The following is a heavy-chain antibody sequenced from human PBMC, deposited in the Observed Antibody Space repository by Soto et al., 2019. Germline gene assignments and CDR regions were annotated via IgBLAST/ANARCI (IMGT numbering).Heavy chain of an antibody. CDR3: ARSRYTSGWWTPPFDY. CDR1: GGSISSYY. CDR2: IYYSGST. J-gene: IGHJ4*02. V-gene: IGHV4-59*01. D-gene: IGHD6-19*01. Sequence: QVQLQESGPGLVKPSESLSLTCAVSGGSISSYYWSWIRQHPGKGLEWIGYIYYSGSTNYNPSLKSRVTISVDTSKNQFSLKLTSVTAADTAVYYCARSRYTSGWWTPPFDYWGQGTLVTVSS.